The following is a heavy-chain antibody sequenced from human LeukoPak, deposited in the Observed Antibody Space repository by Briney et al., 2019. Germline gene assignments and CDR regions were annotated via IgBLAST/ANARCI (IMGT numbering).Heavy chain of an antibody. CDR2: ISAYNGDT. D-gene: IGHD1-14*01. V-gene: IGHV1-18*01. CDR1: GYTFISYG. J-gene: IGHJ5*02. CDR3: ARDGTPQNWFDP. Sequence: APVKVSCKASGYTFISYGISWLRQAPGQGLEWMGWISAYNGDTDYPQKFLGRVTMTTDTSTSTAYMGLRNLRSDDTAVYYCARDGTPQNWFDPWGQGTLVTVSS.